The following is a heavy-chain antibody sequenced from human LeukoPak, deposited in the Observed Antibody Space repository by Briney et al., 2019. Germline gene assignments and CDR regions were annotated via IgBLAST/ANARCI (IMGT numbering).Heavy chain of an antibody. D-gene: IGHD3-10*01. CDR3: ARDYYRSGSSYYMDV. V-gene: IGHV3-11*01. CDR2: ISSSGSTI. CDR1: GFTFSDYY. J-gene: IGHJ6*03. Sequence: PGGSLRLSCAASGFTFSDYYMSWIRQAPGKGLEWVSYISSSGSTICYADSVKGRFTISRDNAKNSLYLQMNSLRAEDTAVYYCARDYYRSGSSYYMDVWGKGTTVTVSS.